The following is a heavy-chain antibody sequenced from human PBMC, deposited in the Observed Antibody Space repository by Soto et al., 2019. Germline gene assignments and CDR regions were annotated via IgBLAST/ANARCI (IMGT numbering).Heavy chain of an antibody. CDR3: ARAYPTYDFWSGYSLSYYFDY. Sequence: SLTCAVYGGSFCGYYWSWIRQPPGKGLEWIGEINHSGSTNYNPSLKSRVTISVDTSKNQFSLKLSSVTAADTAVYYCARAYPTYDFWSGYSLSYYFDYWGQGTLGTASS. D-gene: IGHD3-3*01. CDR1: GGSFCGYY. J-gene: IGHJ4*02. V-gene: IGHV4-34*01. CDR2: INHSGST.